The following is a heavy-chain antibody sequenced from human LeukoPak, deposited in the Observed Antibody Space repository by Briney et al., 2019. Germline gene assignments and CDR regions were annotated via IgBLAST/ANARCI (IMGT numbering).Heavy chain of an antibody. CDR1: GGSISSSSYY. CDR2: IYYSGST. CDR3: ARHSNLPAAGTPHGSEP. V-gene: IGHV4-39*01. Sequence: SETLSLTCTVSGGSISSSSYYWGWIRQPPGKGLEWIGSIYYSGSTYYNPSLKSRVTISVDTSKNQFSLKLSSVTAADTAVYYCARHSNLPAAGTPHGSEPWGQGTLVTVSS. J-gene: IGHJ5*02. D-gene: IGHD6-13*01.